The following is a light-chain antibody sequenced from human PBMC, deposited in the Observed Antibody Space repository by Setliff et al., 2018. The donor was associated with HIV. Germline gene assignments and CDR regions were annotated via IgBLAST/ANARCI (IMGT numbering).Light chain of an antibody. Sequence: ALAQPASVSGSPGQSITISCTGTSSDVGGYNYVSWYQQHPGKAPKVMVYDVSNRPSGVTNRFSGSKSGNTASLTISGLQAEDEADYYCSSYTSSGTVLFGGGTKVTVL. CDR3: SSYTSSGTVL. CDR2: DVS. J-gene: IGLJ2*01. V-gene: IGLV2-14*03. CDR1: SSDVGGYNY.